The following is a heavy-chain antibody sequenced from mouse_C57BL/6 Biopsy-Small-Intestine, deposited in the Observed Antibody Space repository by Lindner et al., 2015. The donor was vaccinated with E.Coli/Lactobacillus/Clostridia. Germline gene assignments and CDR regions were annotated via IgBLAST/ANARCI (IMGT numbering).Heavy chain of an antibody. CDR3: ARHGEGIYYGNFFFDY. J-gene: IGHJ2*01. D-gene: IGHD2-1*01. Sequence: VQLQESGTELVKPGASVKLSCKASGYTFTEYTIHWVKQRSGQGLERIGWFYPGSDSIKYNEKFKDKATLTADKSSNTVYMELSRLTSEDSAVYFCARHGEGIYYGNFFFDYWGQGTTLTVSS. CDR1: GYTFTEYT. CDR2: FYPGSDSI. V-gene: IGHV1-62-2*01.